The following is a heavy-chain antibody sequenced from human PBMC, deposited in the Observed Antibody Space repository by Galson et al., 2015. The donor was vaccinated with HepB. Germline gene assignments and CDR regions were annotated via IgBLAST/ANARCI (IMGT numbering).Heavy chain of an antibody. CDR1: GFTFSRNA. D-gene: IGHD3-3*01. CDR2: ISYDGRNK. J-gene: IGHJ3*02. V-gene: IGHV3-30*04. CDR3: ARGNDFWSNYDALDI. Sequence: SLRLSCAASGFTFSRNAMHWVRQAPGKGLEWGAVISYDGRNKYYADSVKGRFTISRDNSKNTLNLQMNSLRAEDTAVYYCARGNDFWSNYDALDIWGQGTMVIVSA.